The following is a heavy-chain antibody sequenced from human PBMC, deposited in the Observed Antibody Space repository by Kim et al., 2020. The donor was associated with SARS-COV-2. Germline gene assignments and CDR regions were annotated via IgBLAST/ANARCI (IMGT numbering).Heavy chain of an antibody. D-gene: IGHD3-22*01. Sequence: NGRFTNSRNNSKNTLYLHMNSLRAEDTAVYYCARVFYDISGYYYRDAFDIWGQGTMVTVSS. CDR3: ARVFYDISGYYYRDAFDI. V-gene: IGHV3-30*07. J-gene: IGHJ3*02.